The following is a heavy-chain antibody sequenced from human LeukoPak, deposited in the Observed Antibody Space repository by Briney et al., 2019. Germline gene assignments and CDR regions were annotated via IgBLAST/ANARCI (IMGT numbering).Heavy chain of an antibody. CDR1: GFTFSSYS. D-gene: IGHD2-2*01. CDR2: ISSSSSTI. Sequence: GGSLRLSCAASGFTFSSYSMNWVRQAPGKGLEWVSYISSSSSTIYYADSVKGRFTISRDNAKNSLYLQMNSLRAEDTAVYYCARALGYCSSTSCYYFDYWGQGTLVTVSS. CDR3: ARALGYCSSTSCYYFDY. V-gene: IGHV3-48*01. J-gene: IGHJ4*02.